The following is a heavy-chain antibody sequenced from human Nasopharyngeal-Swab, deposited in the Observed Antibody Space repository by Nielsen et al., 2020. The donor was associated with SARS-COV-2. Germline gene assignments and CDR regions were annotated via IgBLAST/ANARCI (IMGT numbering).Heavy chain of an antibody. CDR3: ARAFWSGYYMSYNWFDP. V-gene: IGHV5-51*01. D-gene: IGHD3-3*01. Sequence: VRQMPGKGLEWMGIIYPGDSDTRYSPSSQGQVTISADKSISTAYLQWSSLKASDTAMYYCARAFWSGYYMSYNWFDPWGQGTLVTVSS. J-gene: IGHJ5*02. CDR2: IYPGDSDT.